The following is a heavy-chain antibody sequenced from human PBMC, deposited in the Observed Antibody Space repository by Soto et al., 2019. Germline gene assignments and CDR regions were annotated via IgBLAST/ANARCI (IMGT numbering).Heavy chain of an antibody. CDR1: GFTFSSYD. J-gene: IGHJ6*02. D-gene: IGHD3-3*01. Sequence: EVQLLESGGGLVQPGGSLRLSCAASGFTFSSYDMSWVRQAPGKGLEWVSAISGSGGSTYYADSVKGRFTISRDNSKNTLYLQMNSLRAEDTAVYYCAKTVPTYYDFWSGYPDVWGQGTTVTVSS. CDR2: ISGSGGST. CDR3: AKTVPTYYDFWSGYPDV. V-gene: IGHV3-23*01.